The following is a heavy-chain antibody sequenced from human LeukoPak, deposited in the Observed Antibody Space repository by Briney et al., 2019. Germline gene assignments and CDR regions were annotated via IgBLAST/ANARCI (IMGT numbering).Heavy chain of an antibody. CDR2: IYYSGST. V-gene: IGHV4-39*01. J-gene: IGHJ4*02. CDR1: GASISSNSYY. Sequence: SETLSLTCTVSGASISSNSYYWGWIRQPPGRGLEWIGSIYYSGSTYYNPSLKSRVTISVDTSKNQFSLKLSSVTAADTAVYYCARHNGVLLWFGEGIYWGQGTLVTVSS. CDR3: ARHNGVLLWFGEGIY. D-gene: IGHD3-10*01.